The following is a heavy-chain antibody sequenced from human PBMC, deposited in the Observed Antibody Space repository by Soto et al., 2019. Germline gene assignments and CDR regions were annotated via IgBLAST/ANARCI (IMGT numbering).Heavy chain of an antibody. V-gene: IGHV1-69*13. D-gene: IGHD3-22*01. CDR2: IIPIFGTA. CDR1: GGTFSSYA. Sequence: VASVKVSCKASGGTFSSYAISWVRQAPGQGLEWMGGIIPIFGTANYAQKFQGRVTITADESTSTAYMELSSLRSEDTAVYYCARDWYYYDSSGSPLYYYYGMDVWGQGTTVTVSS. J-gene: IGHJ6*02. CDR3: ARDWYYYDSSGSPLYYYYGMDV.